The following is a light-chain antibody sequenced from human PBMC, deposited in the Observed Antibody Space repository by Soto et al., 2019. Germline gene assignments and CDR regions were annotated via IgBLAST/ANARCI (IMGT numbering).Light chain of an antibody. CDR2: EVT. V-gene: IGLV2-14*01. J-gene: IGLJ2*01. CDR1: SSDVGGYNY. CDR3: SSFTTSSTVI. Sequence: ALTQPASVSGSPGQSITISCTGTSSDVGGYNYVSWYQQHPGKAPKLMIYEVTNRPSGVSNRFSGSKSGNTASLTISGLQAEDEADYYCSSFTTSSTVIFGGGTKLTVL.